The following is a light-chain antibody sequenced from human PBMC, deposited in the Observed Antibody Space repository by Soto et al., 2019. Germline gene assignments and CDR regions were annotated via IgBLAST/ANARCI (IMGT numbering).Light chain of an antibody. CDR3: QQYATSPWT. CDR1: QTVRSSN. Sequence: EIVLTQSPGTLSLSPGERATLSCRASQTVRSSNFAWYQQKPGQAPRLLIYGASSRATGIPDRFSGSESGTDFTLTISRLEPEDFAVYYCQQYATSPWTFGQGTKVEIK. V-gene: IGKV3-20*01. CDR2: GAS. J-gene: IGKJ1*01.